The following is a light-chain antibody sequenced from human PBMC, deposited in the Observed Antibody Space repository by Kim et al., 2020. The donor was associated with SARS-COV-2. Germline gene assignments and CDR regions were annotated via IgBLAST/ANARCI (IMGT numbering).Light chain of an antibody. V-gene: IGKV3-20*01. CDR1: QSISSNY. CDR3: QQYGTSPPIT. Sequence: PGERATLSCRATQSISSNYLAWYQQKPGQAPRLLIYGASTRASGISDRFSGSGSGTDFTLTISRLEPEDFAVYYCQQYGTSPPITFGQGTRVEIK. CDR2: GAS. J-gene: IGKJ5*01.